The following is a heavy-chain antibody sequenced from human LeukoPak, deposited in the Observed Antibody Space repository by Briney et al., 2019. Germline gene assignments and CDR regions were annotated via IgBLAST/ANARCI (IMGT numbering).Heavy chain of an antibody. CDR1: GFTFSTYW. V-gene: IGHV3-7*01. J-gene: IGHJ1*01. D-gene: IGHD3-22*01. CDR2: IKQDGSEK. CDR3: ARNRYGYGSSGYSPEHFHH. Sequence: SGGSLRLSCAASGFTFSTYWMSWVRQAPGKGLEWVANIKQDGSEKYVDSVKGRFTISRDNAKNSLYLQLNSLRADDTAVYFCARNRYGYGSSGYSPEHFHHWGQGTLVTVSA.